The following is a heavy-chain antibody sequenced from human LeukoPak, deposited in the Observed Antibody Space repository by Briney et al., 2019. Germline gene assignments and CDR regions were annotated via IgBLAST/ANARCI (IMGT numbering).Heavy chain of an antibody. D-gene: IGHD4-17*01. CDR3: VGETTVTTIP. CDR1: GGSISSRSYY. V-gene: IGHV4-39*01. CDR2: IYYSGST. Sequence: PSETLSLTCTVSGGSISSRSYYWGWIRQPPGKGLEWIGSIYYSGSTYYNPSLKSRVTISIDTSKNQFPMKLSSVTAADTAVYYCVGETTVTTIPWGQGTLVTVSS. J-gene: IGHJ5*02.